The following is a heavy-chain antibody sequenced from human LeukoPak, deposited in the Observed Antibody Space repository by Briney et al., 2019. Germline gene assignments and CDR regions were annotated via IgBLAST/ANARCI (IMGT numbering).Heavy chain of an antibody. V-gene: IGHV4-4*02. CDR3: ARDRVVPADRRLYYYYGMDV. Sequence: SETLSLTCTVSGGSISSSNWWSWVRQPPGKGLEWIGEIYHSGSTNYNPSLKSRVTISVDKSKNQFSLKLSSVTAADTAVYYCARDRVVPADRRLYYYYGMDVWGQGTTVTVSS. CDR1: GGSISSSNW. D-gene: IGHD2-2*01. J-gene: IGHJ6*02. CDR2: IYHSGST.